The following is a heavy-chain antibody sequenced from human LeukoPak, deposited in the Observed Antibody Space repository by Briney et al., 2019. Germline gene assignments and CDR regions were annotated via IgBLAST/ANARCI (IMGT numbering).Heavy chain of an antibody. CDR2: ISWSSGSL. D-gene: IGHD6-19*01. Sequence: PGGSLRLSCTASGFTFDDYAMHWVRQAPGKGLEWVSGISWSSGSLGYADSVKGRFIISRDNAKNCLYLQMNSLRAEDTAVYYCERESSGWDTGGNFDYWGQGTLVTVSS. CDR1: GFTFDDYA. J-gene: IGHJ4*02. CDR3: ERESSGWDTGGNFDY. V-gene: IGHV3-9*01.